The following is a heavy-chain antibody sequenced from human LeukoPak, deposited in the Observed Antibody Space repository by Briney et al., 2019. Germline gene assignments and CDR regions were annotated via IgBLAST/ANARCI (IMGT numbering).Heavy chain of an antibody. V-gene: IGHV4-59*08. J-gene: IGHJ4*02. D-gene: IGHD6-13*01. Sequence: SETLSLTCTVSGGSISSYYWSWIRQPPGKGLVWIGYIYYSGSTNYNPSLKSRVTISVDTSKNQFSLKLSSVTAADTAVYYCARQRSSSWYIFDYWGQGTLVTVSS. CDR3: ARQRSSSWYIFDY. CDR1: GGSISSYY. CDR2: IYYSGST.